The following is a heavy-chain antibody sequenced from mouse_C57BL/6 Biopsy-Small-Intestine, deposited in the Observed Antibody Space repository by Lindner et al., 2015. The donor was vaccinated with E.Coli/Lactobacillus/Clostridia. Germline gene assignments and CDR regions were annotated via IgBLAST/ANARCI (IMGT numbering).Heavy chain of an antibody. J-gene: IGHJ4*01. CDR1: GYSFAMYY. V-gene: IGHV1S22*01. CDR2: VSPSGGST. D-gene: IGHD3-2*02. Sequence: SVKVSCKASGYSFAMYYLHWVRQAPGQGLEWMGSVSPSGGSTTYAQKFQGRVTITRDTSTRTVYLEVSSLRSEDTAVYYCTRWPKDIVVVPAHDYWGQGALVTVSS. CDR3: TRWPKDIVVVPAHDY.